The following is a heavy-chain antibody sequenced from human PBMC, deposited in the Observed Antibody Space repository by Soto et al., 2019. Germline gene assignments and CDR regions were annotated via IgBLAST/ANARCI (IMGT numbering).Heavy chain of an antibody. V-gene: IGHV3-48*02. Sequence: EAQLVESGGGLVQPGGSLRLSCAASGFTFSSYSMNWVRQAPGKGLEWVSYISSSSSTIYYADSVKGRFTISRDNAKNSLYLQMNSLRDEDTAVYYCATLITVKLIAAAGTINWFDPWGQGTLVTVSS. CDR2: ISSSSSTI. J-gene: IGHJ5*02. CDR1: GFTFSSYS. CDR3: ATLITVKLIAAAGTINWFDP. D-gene: IGHD6-13*01.